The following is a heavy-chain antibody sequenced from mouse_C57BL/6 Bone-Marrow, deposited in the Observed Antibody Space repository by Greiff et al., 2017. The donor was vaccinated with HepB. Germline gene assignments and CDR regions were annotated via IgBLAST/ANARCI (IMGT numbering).Heavy chain of an antibody. V-gene: IGHV2-9-1*01. Sequence: VQLQESGPGLVAPSQSLSITCTVSGFSLTSYAISWVRQPPGKGLEWLGVLWTGGGTNYNSALKSRLSISKDNSKSQVFLKMNSLQTDDTARYYCARIYYGNYDYFDYWGQGTTLTVSS. J-gene: IGHJ2*01. CDR3: ARIYYGNYDYFDY. CDR2: LWTGGGT. D-gene: IGHD2-1*01. CDR1: GFSLTSYA.